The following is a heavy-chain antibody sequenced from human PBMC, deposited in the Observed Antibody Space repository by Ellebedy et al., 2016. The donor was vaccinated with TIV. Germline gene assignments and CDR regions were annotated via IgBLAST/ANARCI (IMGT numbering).Heavy chain of an antibody. V-gene: IGHV3-66*01. CDR3: AREPVPTWAFDY. D-gene: IGHD4-11*01. J-gene: IGHJ4*02. Sequence: GESLKISCAVSGFTVGTNHMSWVRQDPGKGLEWVADIYRDGSTYYADFVKGRFTISRDNSKNTLYLQMNSLTAEYTTVYYCAREPVPTWAFDYWGQGTLVTVSS. CDR1: GFTVGTNH. CDR2: IYRDGST.